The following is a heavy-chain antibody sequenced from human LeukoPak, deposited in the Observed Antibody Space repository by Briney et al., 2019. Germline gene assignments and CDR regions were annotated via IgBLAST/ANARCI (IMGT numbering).Heavy chain of an antibody. CDR1: GGSISSGGYS. CDR3: ARTSIVVVVAATPNVYWFDP. J-gene: IGHJ5*02. V-gene: IGHV4-30-2*01. D-gene: IGHD2-15*01. CDR2: IYHSGST. Sequence: SQTLSLTCAVSGGSISSGGYSWSWIRQPPGKGLEWIGYIYHSGSTYYNPSLKSRVTISVDRSENQFSLKLSSVTAADTAVYYCARTSIVVVVAATPNVYWFDPWGQGTLVTVSS.